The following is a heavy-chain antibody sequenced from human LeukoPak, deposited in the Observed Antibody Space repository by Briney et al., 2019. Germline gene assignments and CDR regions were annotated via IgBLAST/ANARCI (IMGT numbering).Heavy chain of an antibody. CDR3: ARTPFTYYYDSSGYPLYYYYGMDV. J-gene: IGHJ6*02. D-gene: IGHD3-22*01. CDR1: GFTFSSYA. V-gene: IGHV3-30-3*01. CDR2: ISYDGSNK. Sequence: SGGSLRLSCAASGFTFSSYAMHWVRQAPGKGLEWVAVISYDGSNKYYADSVKGRFTISRDNSKNTLYLQMNSLRAEDTAVYYCARTPFTYYYDSSGYPLYYYYGMDVWGQGTTVTVSS.